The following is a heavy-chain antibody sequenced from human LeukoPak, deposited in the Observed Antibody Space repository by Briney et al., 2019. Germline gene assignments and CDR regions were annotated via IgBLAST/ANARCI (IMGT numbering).Heavy chain of an antibody. CDR3: ARGLMVRGVIITYY. CDR1: GYTFTSYD. Sequence: GASVKVSCKASGYTFTSYDINWVRQATRQGLEWMGWLNPNSGNTGYAQKFQGRVTMTRNTSISTAYMELSSLRSEDTAVYYCARGLMVRGVIITYYWGQGTLVTVSS. V-gene: IGHV1-8*01. CDR2: LNPNSGNT. J-gene: IGHJ4*02. D-gene: IGHD3-10*01.